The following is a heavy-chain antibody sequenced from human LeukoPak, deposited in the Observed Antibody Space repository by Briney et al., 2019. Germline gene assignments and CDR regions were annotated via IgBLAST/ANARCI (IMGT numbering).Heavy chain of an antibody. CDR1: GGSISSGSYC. CDR2: IHTSGNT. Sequence: SETLTLTCTVSGGSISSGSYCWSWIPQPAGKGLEWIVHIHTSGNTNYNPSLKSRVTISVDTSKNQFSLKLSSVTAADTAVYYCARDSRRDRGIQPYDYWGQGTLVTVSS. J-gene: IGHJ4*02. CDR3: ARDSRRDRGIQPYDY. V-gene: IGHV4-61*09. D-gene: IGHD5-18*01.